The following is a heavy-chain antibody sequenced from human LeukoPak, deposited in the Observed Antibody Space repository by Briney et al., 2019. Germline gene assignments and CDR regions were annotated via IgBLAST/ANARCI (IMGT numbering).Heavy chain of an antibody. Sequence: ASVKVSCKASGYTFSGYYMHWVRQAPGQGLEWMGWINPNSGGTNYAQKFQGRVTMTRDTSISTAYMELSRLRSDDTAVYYCARDFDYYDSSGYYYHDYWGQGTLVTVSS. CDR3: ARDFDYYDSSGYYYHDY. CDR2: INPNSGGT. CDR1: GYTFSGYY. J-gene: IGHJ4*02. V-gene: IGHV1-2*02. D-gene: IGHD3-22*01.